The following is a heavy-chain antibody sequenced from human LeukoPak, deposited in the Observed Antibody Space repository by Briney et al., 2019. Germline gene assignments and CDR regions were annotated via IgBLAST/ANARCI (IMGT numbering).Heavy chain of an antibody. CDR1: GYSFTSYW. V-gene: IGHV5-51*01. J-gene: IGHJ5*02. CDR2: IYPGDSDT. Sequence: GESLKISCEGSGYSFTSYWIGWVRQMPGKGLEWMGIIYPGDSDTRYSPSFQGQVTISADKSISTAYLQWSSLKASDTAMYYCARSLVVPAAIGAWFDPWGQGTLVTVSS. D-gene: IGHD2-2*01. CDR3: ARSLVVPAAIGAWFDP.